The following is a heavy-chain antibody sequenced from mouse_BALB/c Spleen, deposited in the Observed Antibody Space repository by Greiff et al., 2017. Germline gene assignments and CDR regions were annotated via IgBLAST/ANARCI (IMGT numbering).Heavy chain of an antibody. CDR2: IRLKSNNYAT. Sequence: EVHLVESGGGLVQPGGSMKLSCVASGFTFSNYWMNWVRQSPEKGLEWVAEIRLKSNNYATHYAESVKGRFTISRDDSKSSVYLQMNNLRAEDTGIYYCTRRRGYDWNFDYWGQGTTLTVSS. V-gene: IGHV6-6*02. CDR1: GFTFSNYW. CDR3: TRRRGYDWNFDY. J-gene: IGHJ2*01. D-gene: IGHD2-2*01.